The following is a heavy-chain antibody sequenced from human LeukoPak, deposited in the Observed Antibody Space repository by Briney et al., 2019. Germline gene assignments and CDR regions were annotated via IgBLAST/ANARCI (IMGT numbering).Heavy chain of an antibody. Sequence: YPSETLSLTCTVSGVSVTNYYWAWIRQPAGKGLEWIGRMYISGSTNYNPSLKGRVTISIDKTKNEFSLRLRSVTAADTAVYYCARDYLVGAPRDFWGQGTLVTVSS. CDR2: MYISGST. CDR1: GVSVTNYY. J-gene: IGHJ4*02. V-gene: IGHV4-4*07. D-gene: IGHD1-26*01. CDR3: ARDYLVGAPRDF.